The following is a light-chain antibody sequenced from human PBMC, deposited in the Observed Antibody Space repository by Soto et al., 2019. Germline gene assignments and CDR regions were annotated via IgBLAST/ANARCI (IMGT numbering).Light chain of an antibody. J-gene: IGLJ2*01. CDR2: EVS. Sequence: QPVLTQPASMSGFPGQSITISCTGTSSDVGGYKYVSWHQQHPGKAPKLMIFEVSSRPSGVSNRFSGSKSGNTASLTISGLQPEDEGHYYCSSYTRSSTRVFGGGTKLTVL. CDR3: SSYTRSSTRV. CDR1: SSDVGGYKY. V-gene: IGLV2-14*01.